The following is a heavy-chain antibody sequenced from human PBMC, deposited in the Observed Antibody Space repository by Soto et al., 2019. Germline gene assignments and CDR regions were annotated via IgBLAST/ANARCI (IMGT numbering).Heavy chain of an antibody. Sequence: GGSLRLSCTASGFTFSSYVMSWVRQAPGKGLEWVSAITDNSGDTYYSDSVKGRFTISRDNSRTTLYLQMNSLRAEDTALYYCAKGSASTRPYYFDYWGQGTLVTV. CDR2: ITDNSGDT. D-gene: IGHD6-6*01. CDR3: AKGSASTRPYYFDY. CDR1: GFTFSSYV. V-gene: IGHV3-23*01. J-gene: IGHJ4*02.